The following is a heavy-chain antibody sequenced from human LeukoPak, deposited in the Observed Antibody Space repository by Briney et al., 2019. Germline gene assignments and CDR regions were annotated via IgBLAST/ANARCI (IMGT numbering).Heavy chain of an antibody. Sequence: GGSLRLSCAASGFTVSSNYMSWVRQVPGKGLEWVSSISSSGGSTYYPDSVRGRFTISRDNSKNTLYLQMNSLRAEDTAVYYCAKGMRGFGWTFEIWGQGTMVTVSS. CDR2: ISSSGGST. V-gene: IGHV3-23*01. D-gene: IGHD2-8*01. CDR3: AKGMRGFGWTFEI. J-gene: IGHJ3*02. CDR1: GFTVSSNY.